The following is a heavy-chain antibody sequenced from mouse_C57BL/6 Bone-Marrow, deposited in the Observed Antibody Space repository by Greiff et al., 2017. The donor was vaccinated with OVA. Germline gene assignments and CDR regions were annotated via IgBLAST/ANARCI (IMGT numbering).Heavy chain of an antibody. CDR2: ISYSGST. Sequence: EVQLVESGPGLAKPSQTLSLTCSVTGYSITSDYWNWIRKFPGNKLEYMGYISYSGSTYYNPSLKSRISITRDTSKNQYYLQLNSVTTEDTATYYCARNPAITTVVATRYFDVWGTGTTVTVSS. J-gene: IGHJ1*03. CDR1: GYSITSDY. CDR3: ARNPAITTVVATRYFDV. V-gene: IGHV3-8*01. D-gene: IGHD1-1*01.